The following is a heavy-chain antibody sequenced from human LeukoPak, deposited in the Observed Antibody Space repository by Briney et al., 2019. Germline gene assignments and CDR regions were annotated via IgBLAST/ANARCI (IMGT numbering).Heavy chain of an antibody. J-gene: IGHJ4*02. CDR3: AKDPGPLGYGEELDY. D-gene: IGHD4-17*01. Sequence: GSLRLSCAASGFTFSSYGMHWVRQAPGKGLEWVAVIWYDGSNKYYADSVKGRFTISRDNSKNTLYLQMNSLRAEDTAVYYCAKDPGPLGYGEELDYWGQGTLVTVSS. CDR2: IWYDGSNK. V-gene: IGHV3-33*06. CDR1: GFTFSSYG.